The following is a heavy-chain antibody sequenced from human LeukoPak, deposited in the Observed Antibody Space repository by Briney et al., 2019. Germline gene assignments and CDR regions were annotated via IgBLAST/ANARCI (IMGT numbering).Heavy chain of an antibody. CDR2: IGWNSGSI. Sequence: GGSLRLSCAASGFTFDDYAMHWVRQAPGKGLEWVSGIGWNSGSIGYADSVKGRFTISRDNAKNSLYLQMNSLRAEDTALYYCAKVNSLAAAGPHYFDYWGQGTLVTVSS. CDR3: AKVNSLAAAGPHYFDY. CDR1: GFTFDDYA. J-gene: IGHJ4*02. D-gene: IGHD6-13*01. V-gene: IGHV3-9*01.